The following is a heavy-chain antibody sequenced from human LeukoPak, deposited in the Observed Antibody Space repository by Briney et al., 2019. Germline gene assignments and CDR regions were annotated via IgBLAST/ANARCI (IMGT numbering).Heavy chain of an antibody. V-gene: IGHV3-20*04. D-gene: IGHD3-10*01. Sequence: GRSLRLSCAASGFTFSNYAMNWVRQAPGKGLEWVSGINWNGGSTGYADSVKGRFTISRDNAKNSLYLQMNSLRAEDTALYYCASAGLTYGSGSYFVYWGQGTLVTVSS. J-gene: IGHJ4*02. CDR2: INWNGGST. CDR3: ASAGLTYGSGSYFVY. CDR1: GFTFSNYA.